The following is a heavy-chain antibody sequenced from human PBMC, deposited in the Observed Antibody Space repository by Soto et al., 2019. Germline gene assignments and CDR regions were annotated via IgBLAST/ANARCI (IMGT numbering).Heavy chain of an antibody. D-gene: IGHD2-15*01. CDR3: AKGDCSGGSCYFSAFDI. CDR2: ISYDGTNN. Sequence: GGSQRLSCAAAVFTFSSYGMHWVRQAPGKGLEWVAVISYDGTNNYYTESVKGRFTISRDNSKNTLFLQMNSLRAEDTAVYFCAKGDCSGGSCYFSAFDIWGQGTMVTVSS. V-gene: IGHV3-30*18. J-gene: IGHJ3*02. CDR1: VFTFSSYG.